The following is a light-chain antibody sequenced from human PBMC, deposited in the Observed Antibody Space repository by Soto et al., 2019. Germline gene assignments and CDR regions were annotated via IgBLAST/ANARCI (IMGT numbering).Light chain of an antibody. J-gene: IGLJ2*01. CDR2: EVS. CDR3: CSYAGSNTLV. V-gene: IGLV2-8*01. Sequence: QSALTQPPSASGSPGQSVTISCTGTSSDVGGYKYVSWYQQHPGKAPKLMIFEVSKRPSGVPDRFSGSKSGNTASLTVSGLQAEDEAYYYCCSYAGSNTLVFGGGTKLTVL. CDR1: SSDVGGYKY.